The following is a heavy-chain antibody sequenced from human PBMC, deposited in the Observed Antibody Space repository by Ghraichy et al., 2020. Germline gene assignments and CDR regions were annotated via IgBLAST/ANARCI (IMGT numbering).Heavy chain of an antibody. CDR2: MYHSGAS. Sequence: SETLSLTCTVSGGSITGYHWSWIRQPPGMRLEWIGYMYHSGASNYNPSLKSRVTMSVDTSKNQFSLTLNSVTAADTAVYYCARERDSFNNFDYWGQGALVTVSS. D-gene: IGHD2-21*01. CDR3: ARERDSFNNFDY. V-gene: IGHV4-59*01. CDR1: GGSITGYH. J-gene: IGHJ4*02.